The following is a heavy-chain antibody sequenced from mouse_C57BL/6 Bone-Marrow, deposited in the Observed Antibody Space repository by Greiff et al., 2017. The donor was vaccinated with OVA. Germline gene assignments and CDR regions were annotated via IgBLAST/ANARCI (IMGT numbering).Heavy chain of an antibody. Sequence: VQLQQPGAELVMPGASVKLSCKASGYTFTSYWMHWVKQRPGQGLEWIGEIDPSDSYTNYNQKFKGKSTLTVDKSSSTAYMQLSSLTSEDSAVYYCARGTYGRFAYWGQGTLVTVSA. CDR2: IDPSDSYT. J-gene: IGHJ3*01. CDR3: ARGTYGRFAY. V-gene: IGHV1-69*01. D-gene: IGHD1-1*01. CDR1: GYTFTSYW.